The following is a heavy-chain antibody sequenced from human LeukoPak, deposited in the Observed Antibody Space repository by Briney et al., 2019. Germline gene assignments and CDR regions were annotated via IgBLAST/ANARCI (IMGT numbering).Heavy chain of an antibody. CDR2: IGSRGVAT. Sequence: PGGSLRLSCAASGFTFSDYGMTWVRQAPGKGLEWVSAIGSRGVATFYADSVKGRFTISRDNSKNTLYLQMNSLRAEDTAVYYCAKDGYGYDSSGYRLSDAFDIWGQGTMVTVSS. V-gene: IGHV3-23*01. CDR1: GFTFSDYG. D-gene: IGHD3-22*01. CDR3: AKDGYGYDSSGYRLSDAFDI. J-gene: IGHJ3*02.